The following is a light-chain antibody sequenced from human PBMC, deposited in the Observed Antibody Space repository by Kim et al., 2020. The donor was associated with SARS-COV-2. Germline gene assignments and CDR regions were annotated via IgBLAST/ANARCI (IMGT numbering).Light chain of an antibody. J-gene: IGKJ1*01. CDR1: QSITTIF. Sequence: SPGERASLSSRASQSITTIFLAWFQQKPGQAPRLLVYGASSRATGIPDMFSGSGSGTDFTLIISRLEPEDFAVYYCQQYHSPPRTFGQGTKVDIK. CDR3: QQYHSPPRT. CDR2: GAS. V-gene: IGKV3-20*01.